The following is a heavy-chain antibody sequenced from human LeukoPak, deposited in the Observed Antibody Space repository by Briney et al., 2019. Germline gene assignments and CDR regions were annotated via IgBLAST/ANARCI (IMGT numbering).Heavy chain of an antibody. V-gene: IGHV3-53*01. D-gene: IGHD5-18*01. J-gene: IGHJ4*02. Sequence: GGSLRLSCAASGFTVSSNYMSWVRQAPGKGLEWASVIYSGGSTYYADSVKGRFTISRDNSKNTLYLQMNSLRAEDTAVYYCARAELWPPYFDYWGQGTLVTVSS. CDR3: ARAELWPPYFDY. CDR1: GFTVSSNY. CDR2: IYSGGST.